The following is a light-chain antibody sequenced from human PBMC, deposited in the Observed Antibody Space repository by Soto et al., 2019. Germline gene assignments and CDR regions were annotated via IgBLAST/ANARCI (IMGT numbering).Light chain of an antibody. J-gene: IGLJ3*02. CDR1: SSDVGAYNY. Sequence: QSALTQPPSASGSPGQSVTISCTGTSSDVGAYNYVSWYQHHPGKAPKLIIYEVTKRPSGIPDRFSGSKSGNSASLTVSGLQAEDEADYYCSSYTSSSTPRVFGGGTKLTVL. CDR3: SSYTSSSTPRV. V-gene: IGLV2-8*01. CDR2: EVT.